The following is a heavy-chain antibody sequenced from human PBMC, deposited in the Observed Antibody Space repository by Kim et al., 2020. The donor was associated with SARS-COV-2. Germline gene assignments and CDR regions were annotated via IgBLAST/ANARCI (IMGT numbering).Heavy chain of an antibody. V-gene: IGHV3-30*02. CDR1: GFTFSSYG. J-gene: IGHJ4*02. CDR3: ATEKPQLAFDY. CDR2: MWYDGSRE. D-gene: IGHD6-19*01. Sequence: GGSLRLSCAASGFTFSSYGMHWVRQAPGKGLEWVAVMWYDGSREHYADSVKGRFTISRDNSKNTLYLQMNSLRGEDTAVYYCATEKPQLAFDYWGQGSLV.